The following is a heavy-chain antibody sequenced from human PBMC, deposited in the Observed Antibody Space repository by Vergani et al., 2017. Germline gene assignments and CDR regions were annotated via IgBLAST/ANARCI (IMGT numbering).Heavy chain of an antibody. CDR2: IYYSGST. J-gene: IGHJ4*02. V-gene: IGHV4-59*01. CDR3: ARDMHY. D-gene: IGHD2-2*01. CDR1: GGTISSYY. Sequence: QVQLQESGPGMVKTSETLSLTCPVSGGTISSYYWSWLRQPPGKGLEWVGYIYYSGSTNYNPSLKSRVTISVDTAKNQFSLMLISVTAADTAVYYCARDMHYWGQGTLVTVSS.